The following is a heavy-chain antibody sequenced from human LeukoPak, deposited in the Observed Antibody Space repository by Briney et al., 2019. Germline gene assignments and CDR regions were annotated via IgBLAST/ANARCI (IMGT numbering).Heavy chain of an antibody. Sequence: PGGSLRLSCAASGFTFSSYGMHWVRQAPGKGLEWVAVISYDGSNKYYADSVKGRFTISRDNSKNTLYLQMNSLRAEDTAVYYCAREDTAMLASDYWGQGTLVTVSS. CDR3: AREDTAMLASDY. D-gene: IGHD5-18*01. V-gene: IGHV3-30*03. CDR2: ISYDGSNK. J-gene: IGHJ4*02. CDR1: GFTFSSYG.